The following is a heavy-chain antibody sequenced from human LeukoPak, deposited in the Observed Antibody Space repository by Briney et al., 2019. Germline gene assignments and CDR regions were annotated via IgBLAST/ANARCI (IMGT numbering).Heavy chain of an antibody. J-gene: IGHJ2*01. CDR3: ARVGQGEWFFDL. V-gene: IGHV3-74*01. D-gene: IGHD1-26*01. Sequence: GGSLRLSCAASGFVFSNYWMHWVRQAPGKGLVWVSRIKTDGSTITYADSVKGRFTISRDNAMNTLYLQMNSLGAEDAAVYYCARVGQGEWFFDLWGRGTLVTVSS. CDR1: GFVFSNYW. CDR2: IKTDGSTI.